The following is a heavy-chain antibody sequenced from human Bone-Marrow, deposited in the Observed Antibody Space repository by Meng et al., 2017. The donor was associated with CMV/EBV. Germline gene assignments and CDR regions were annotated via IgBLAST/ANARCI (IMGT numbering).Heavy chain of an antibody. Sequence: GESLKISCAASGFSFSDYWMSWVRQSPGKGLEWVANIKRDGSEKYYVDSVKGRFTISRDNAKNTLYLQMKSLRAEDTAVYYCARVRDIVVVSGAFDIWGQGTMVTVSS. J-gene: IGHJ3*02. CDR2: IKRDGSEK. CDR1: GFSFSDYW. V-gene: IGHV3-7*03. CDR3: ARVRDIVVVSGAFDI. D-gene: IGHD2-2*01.